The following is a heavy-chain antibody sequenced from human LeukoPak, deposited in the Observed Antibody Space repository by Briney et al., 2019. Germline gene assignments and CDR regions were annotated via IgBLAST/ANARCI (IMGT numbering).Heavy chain of an antibody. Sequence: SQTLSLTCAISGDIVSSNSAAWNWIRQSPSRGLEWLGRTYYRSKWYNDYAVSVKSRITINPDTSKNQFSLQLNSVTPEDTAVYYCARGYCSGGSCYSAYMDVWGKGTTVTVSS. V-gene: IGHV6-1*01. D-gene: IGHD2-15*01. CDR3: ARGYCSGGSCYSAYMDV. CDR1: GDIVSSNSAA. CDR2: TYYRSKWYN. J-gene: IGHJ6*03.